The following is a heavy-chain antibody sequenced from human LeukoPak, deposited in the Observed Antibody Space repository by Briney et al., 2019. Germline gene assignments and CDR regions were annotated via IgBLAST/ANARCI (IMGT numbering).Heavy chain of an antibody. D-gene: IGHD3-10*01. Sequence: SETLSLTCAVSGTPISHSYWSWIRQPPGKGLEWIGYIYYSGSTNYNPSLKSRVTISVDTSKNQFSLKLSPVTAADTAVYYCARAREGFGELLSWGQGTLVTVSS. CDR3: ARAREGFGELLS. CDR1: GTPISHSY. V-gene: IGHV4-59*01. J-gene: IGHJ4*02. CDR2: IYYSGST.